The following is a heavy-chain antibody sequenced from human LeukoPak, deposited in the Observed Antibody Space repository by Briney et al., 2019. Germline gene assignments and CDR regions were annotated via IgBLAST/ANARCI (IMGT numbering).Heavy chain of an antibody. J-gene: IGHJ4*02. D-gene: IGHD3-10*01. CDR1: GFTFSNAW. CDR2: IKSKTDGGTT. V-gene: IGHV3-15*01. CDR3: TTGLIYYGSGGYYQYFDY. Sequence: GGSLRLSCAASGFTFSNAWMSWVRQAPGKGLEWVGRIKSKTDGGTTDYAAPVKGRFTISGDDSKNTLYLQMNSLKTEDTAVYYCTTGLIYYGSGGYYQYFDYWGQGTLVTVSS.